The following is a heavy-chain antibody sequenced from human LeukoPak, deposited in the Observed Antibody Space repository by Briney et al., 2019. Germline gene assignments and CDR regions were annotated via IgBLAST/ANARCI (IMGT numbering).Heavy chain of an antibody. CDR1: GGSITSSSHF. D-gene: IGHD6-13*01. V-gene: IGHV4-39*01. CDR2: IHYTGST. Sequence: PSETLSLTCAVSGGSITSSSHFWAWIRQPPGKGLEWIASIHYTGSTFYSPSLQSRVTISVDTSKNQFSLNLRSVTATDTAVYYCARKEASAGDYWGQGTLVTVSS. J-gene: IGHJ4*02. CDR3: ARKEASAGDY.